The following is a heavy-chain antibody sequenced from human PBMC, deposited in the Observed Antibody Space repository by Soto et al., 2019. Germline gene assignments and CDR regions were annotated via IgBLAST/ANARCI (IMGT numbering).Heavy chain of an antibody. CDR2: INGDGTTT. D-gene: IGHD3-10*01. Sequence: ESGGGLVQPGGSLRLSCAASGFTFSTYWMHWVRQAPGKGLVWVSRINGDGTTTQYADSVKGRFTISRDNAKSTLYLQMNTLRGDDTAMYYCASIPMVRGPSDYWGQGTLVTVSS. CDR3: ASIPMVRGPSDY. V-gene: IGHV3-74*02. J-gene: IGHJ4*02. CDR1: GFTFSTYW.